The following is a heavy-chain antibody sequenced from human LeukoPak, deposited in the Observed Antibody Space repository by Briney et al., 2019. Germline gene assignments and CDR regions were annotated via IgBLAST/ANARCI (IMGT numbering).Heavy chain of an antibody. CDR2: INPNSGGT. J-gene: IGHJ3*02. V-gene: IGHV1-2*02. D-gene: IGHD1-14*01. CDR3: ARGATGAHDAFDI. Sequence: ASVKVSCKASGYTFNAYYMYWVRQAPGQGLEWMGWINPNSGGTSYAQKFQGRVTMTRDTSISTAYMELSRLRSDDTAVYYCARGATGAHDAFDIWGQGTMVTVSS. CDR1: GYTFNAYY.